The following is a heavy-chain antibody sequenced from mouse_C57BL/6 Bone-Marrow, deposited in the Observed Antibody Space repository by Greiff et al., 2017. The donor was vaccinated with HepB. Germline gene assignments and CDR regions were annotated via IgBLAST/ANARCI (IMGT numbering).Heavy chain of an antibody. D-gene: IGHD2-3*01. CDR3: ARGGYYSGWFAY. Sequence: VQLKESGPGMVKPSQSLSLTCTVTGYSITSGYDWHWIRHFPGNKLEWMGYISYSGSTNYNPSLKSRISITHDTSKNHFFLKLNSVTTEDTATYYCARGGYYSGWFAYWGQGTLVTVSA. CDR1: GYSITSGYD. J-gene: IGHJ3*01. CDR2: ISYSGST. V-gene: IGHV3-1*01.